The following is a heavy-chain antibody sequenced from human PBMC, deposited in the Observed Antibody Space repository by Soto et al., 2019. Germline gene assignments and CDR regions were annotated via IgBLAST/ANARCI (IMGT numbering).Heavy chain of an antibody. D-gene: IGHD6-13*01. J-gene: IGHJ4*01. CDR3: ARFYAAAGDNDLTFDY. V-gene: IGHV5-10-1*01. Sequence: PGESLKISCKGSGYSFTSYWISWVRQMPGKGLEWMGRIDPSDSYTNYSPSFQGHVTISADKSISTAYLQWSSLKASDTAMYYCARFYAAAGDNDLTFDYWAPRTPVTVSS. CDR1: GYSFTSYW. CDR2: IDPSDSYT.